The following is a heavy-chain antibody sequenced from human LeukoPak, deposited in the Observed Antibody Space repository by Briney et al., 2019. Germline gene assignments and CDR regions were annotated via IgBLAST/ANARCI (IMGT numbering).Heavy chain of an antibody. J-gene: IGHJ6*03. CDR1: GYTFTGYY. Sequence: VASVKVSFKSSGYTFTGYYMHWVRQAPGQGLEWMGRINPNSGGTNYAQKFQGTVTMTTDTSISTAYMELSRLRSDDTDVYYCERSYYDSSEKVYYYYYMDVWGKGKTVTVSS. V-gene: IGHV1-2*02. CDR2: INPNSGGT. D-gene: IGHD3-22*01. CDR3: ERSYYDSSEKVYYYYYMDV.